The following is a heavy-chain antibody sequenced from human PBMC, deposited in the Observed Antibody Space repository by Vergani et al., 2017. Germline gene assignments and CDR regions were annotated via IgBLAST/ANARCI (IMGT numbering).Heavy chain of an antibody. V-gene: IGHV3-7*01. CDR1: GFTFSSYW. J-gene: IGHJ6*02. D-gene: IGHD6-13*01. CDR3: ARGGMIAAAGTRNYYYYGMDV. CDR2: IKQDGSEK. Sequence: VQLLESGGGLVQPGGSLRLSCAASGFTFSSYWMSWVRQAPGKGLEWVANIKQDGSEKYYVDSVKGRFTISRDNAKNSLYLQMNSLRAEDTAVYYCARGGMIAAAGTRNYYYYGMDVWGQGTTVTVSS.